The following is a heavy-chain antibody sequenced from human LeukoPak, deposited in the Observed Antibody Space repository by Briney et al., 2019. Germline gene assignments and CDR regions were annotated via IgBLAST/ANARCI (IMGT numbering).Heavy chain of an antibody. CDR1: GFTFSAYG. CDR2: ISDTVRDT. Sequence: GESLMLSCAASGFTFSAYGMSWVRQAPGKGLEWVSHISDTVRDTWYANSVKGRFIISRDNSRDTLYLQMSSLRPEDTALYFCAKDNYGGIFASWGQGTLVTVSS. J-gene: IGHJ4*02. CDR3: AKDNYGGIFAS. V-gene: IGHV3-23*01. D-gene: IGHD4-17*01.